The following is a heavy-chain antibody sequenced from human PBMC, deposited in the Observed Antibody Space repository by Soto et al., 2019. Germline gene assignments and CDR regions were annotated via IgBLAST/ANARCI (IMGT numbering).Heavy chain of an antibody. J-gene: IGHJ5*02. CDR1: GYTFTSYG. CDR2: ISAYNGNT. D-gene: IGHD3-3*01. V-gene: IGHV1-18*01. CDR3: ARVATIFGVVNWLDP. Sequence: VASVKVSCKASGYTFTSYGISWVRQAPGQGLEWMGWISAYNGNTNYAQKLQGRVTMTTDTSTSTAYMELRSLRSDDTAVYYCARVATIFGVVNWLDPWGQGTLVTVSS.